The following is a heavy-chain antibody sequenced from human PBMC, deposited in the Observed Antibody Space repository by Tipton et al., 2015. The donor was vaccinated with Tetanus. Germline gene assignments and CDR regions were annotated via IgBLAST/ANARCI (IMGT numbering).Heavy chain of an antibody. CDR2: TYYASKWVN. J-gene: IGHJ6*02. CDR1: GDSVSRNNIA. V-gene: IGHV6-1*01. Sequence: GLVKPSQTLSLTCAISGDSVSRNNIAWNWIRQSPSRGLEWLGRTYYASKWVNNYAASVKSRQNINPDPSKNQFSLHLSSVTPEDSAVYYCVRGQVSAMDVWGQGTTVIVSS. CDR3: VRGQVSAMDV.